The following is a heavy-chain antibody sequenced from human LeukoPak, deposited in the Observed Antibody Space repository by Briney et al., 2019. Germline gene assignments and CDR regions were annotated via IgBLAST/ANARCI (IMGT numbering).Heavy chain of an antibody. Sequence: ASVKVSCKASGYSFTGYYIHWVRQAPGQGLEWIGWINPNGGGTNYAQKFQGGVTMTRDTSITTAYMELSRLRSDDTAVYYCARVRGSCTLDYWGQGTLVTVSS. CDR1: GYSFTGYY. CDR2: INPNGGGT. J-gene: IGHJ4*02. V-gene: IGHV1-2*02. D-gene: IGHD1-26*01. CDR3: ARVRGSCTLDY.